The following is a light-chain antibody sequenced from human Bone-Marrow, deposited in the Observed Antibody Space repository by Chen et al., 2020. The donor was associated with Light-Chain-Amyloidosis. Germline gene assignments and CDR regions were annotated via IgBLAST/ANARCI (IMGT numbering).Light chain of an antibody. CDR3: SSYTPRTTLYV. J-gene: IGLJ1*01. V-gene: IGLV2-14*03. Sequence: QSALTQPASVSGSPGQSITISCPVTRSNIGGYQYVSWYQQHPGEAPKLMIYDVSRRPPGVSNRFSGSKSGNTASLTISGLKAEDEADYYCSSYTPRTTLYVFGTGTKVTVL. CDR1: RSNIGGYQY. CDR2: DVS.